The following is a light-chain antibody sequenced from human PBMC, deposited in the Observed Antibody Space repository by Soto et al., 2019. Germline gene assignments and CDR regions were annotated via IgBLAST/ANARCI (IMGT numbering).Light chain of an antibody. V-gene: IGKV3D-15*01. CDR1: QSVSSD. CDR3: QQSYSTLT. J-gene: IGKJ4*01. Sequence: EIVMTQSPATLSVSPGERATLSCRASQSVSSDLAWYHQKPGQAPRLLIYGASSRATGISDRFSGSGSGTDFTLTISSLQPEDFATYYCQQSYSTLTFGGGTKVDIK. CDR2: GAS.